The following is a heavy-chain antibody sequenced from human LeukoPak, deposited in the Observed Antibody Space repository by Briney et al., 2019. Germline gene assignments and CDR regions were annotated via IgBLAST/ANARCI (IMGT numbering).Heavy chain of an antibody. Sequence: PGGSLRLSCAASGFTFSAPVWNGVARASGKGLWWVGGIRSKANSYATAYAASVKGRFAISRDDSKNTAYLQMNSLKTEDTAVYYCSPGTAYCGGDCYSNWGQGTLVTVSS. CDR3: SPGTAYCGGDCYSN. CDR1: GFTFSAPV. V-gene: IGHV3-73*01. CDR2: IRSKANSYAT. J-gene: IGHJ4*02. D-gene: IGHD2-21*02.